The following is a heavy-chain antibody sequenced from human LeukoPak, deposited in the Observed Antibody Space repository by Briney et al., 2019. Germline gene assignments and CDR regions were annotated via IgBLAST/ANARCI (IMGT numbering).Heavy chain of an antibody. J-gene: IGHJ5*02. CDR2: INHSGNT. CDR3: ARGLIVVVPAAIFNWFDP. CDR1: GGSFSGYY. D-gene: IGHD2-2*01. V-gene: IGHV4-34*01. Sequence: SETLSLTCAVYGGSFSGYYWSWIRQPPGKGLEWIGEINHSGNTNYNPSLKSRVTISVDTSKNQFSLKLSSVTAADTAVYYCARGLIVVVPAAIFNWFDPWGQGALVTVSS.